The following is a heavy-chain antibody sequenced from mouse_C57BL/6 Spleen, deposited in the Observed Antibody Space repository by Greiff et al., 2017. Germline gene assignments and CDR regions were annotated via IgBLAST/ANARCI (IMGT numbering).Heavy chain of an antibody. CDR2: IYPGSGST. CDR3: ARVYGNYDAMDY. Sequence: VQLKQPGAELVKPGASVKMSCKASGYTFTSYWITWVKQRPGQGLEWIGDIYPGSGSTNYNEKFKSKATLTVDTSSSTAYMQLSSLTSEDSAVYYCARVYGNYDAMDYWGQGTSVTVSS. CDR1: GYTFTSYW. D-gene: IGHD2-1*01. V-gene: IGHV1-55*01. J-gene: IGHJ4*01.